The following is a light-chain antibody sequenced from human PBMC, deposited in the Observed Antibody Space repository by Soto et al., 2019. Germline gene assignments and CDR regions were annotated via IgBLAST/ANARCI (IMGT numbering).Light chain of an antibody. CDR3: QQYKSWPPIT. Sequence: EFVLTQSPATLSLSPGERATVSCRASQSVSSYLAWYQQKPGQAPRLLIYDASSRATGIPARFSGSGSGTDFTLTISSLEPEDSAVYYCQQYKSWPPITFGQGTRLEI. CDR1: QSVSSY. J-gene: IGKJ5*01. V-gene: IGKV3-11*01. CDR2: DAS.